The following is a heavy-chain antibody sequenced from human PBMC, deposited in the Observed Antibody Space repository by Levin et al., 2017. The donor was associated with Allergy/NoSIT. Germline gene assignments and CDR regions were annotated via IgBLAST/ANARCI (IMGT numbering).Heavy chain of an antibody. Sequence: SCAASGFIFSDYYMSWIRQAPGKGLEGVSYISSSSVYTDYADSVKGRFSISRDNAKKSLYLQMDTLRADDTALYFCAREARYSGYDQPLDYWGQGFLVTVSS. CDR1: GFIFSDYY. D-gene: IGHD5-12*01. CDR3: AREARYSGYDQPLDY. J-gene: IGHJ4*02. V-gene: IGHV3-11*05. CDR2: ISSSSVYT.